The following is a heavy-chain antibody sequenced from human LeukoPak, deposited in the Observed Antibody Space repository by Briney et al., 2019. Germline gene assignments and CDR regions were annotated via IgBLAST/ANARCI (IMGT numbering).Heavy chain of an antibody. CDR2: IHDSGNT. V-gene: IGHV4-59*08. Sequence: SETLSLTCSVSGDSISNYYWTWIRQPPGRGLEWIGYIHDSGNTDSNPSLKSRVIASIDTSKNQFSLKLRSVTAADTAVYYCARQDQSYDFWGGLVELGAFDIWGQGTMVTVSS. J-gene: IGHJ3*02. D-gene: IGHD3-3*01. CDR1: GDSISNYY. CDR3: ARQDQSYDFWGGLVELGAFDI.